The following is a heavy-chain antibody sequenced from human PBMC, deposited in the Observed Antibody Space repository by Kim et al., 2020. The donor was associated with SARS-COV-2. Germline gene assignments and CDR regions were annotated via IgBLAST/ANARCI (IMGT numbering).Heavy chain of an antibody. CDR3: ARWQQLSLGDY. D-gene: IGHD6-13*01. J-gene: IGHJ4*02. V-gene: IGHV4-39*01. CDR1: GGSISSSSYY. Sequence: SETLSLTCTVSGGSISSSSYYWGWIRQPPGKGLEWIGSIYYSGSTYYNPSLKSRVTISVDTSKNQFSLKLSSVTAADTAVYYCARWQQLSLGDYWGQGTLVTVSS. CDR2: IYYSGST.